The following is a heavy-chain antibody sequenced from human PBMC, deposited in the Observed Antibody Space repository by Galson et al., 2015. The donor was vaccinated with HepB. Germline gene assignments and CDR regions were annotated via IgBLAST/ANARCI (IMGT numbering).Heavy chain of an antibody. D-gene: IGHD2-2*01. Sequence: SVKVSCKASGYTFTSYAMHWVRQAPGQRLEWMGWINAGNGNTKYSQKFQGRVTITRDTSASTAYMELSSLRSEDTAVYYCARDGDKTLGYCSSTSCSSPRGNNWFDPWGQGTLVTVSS. CDR2: INAGNGNT. CDR3: ARDGDKTLGYCSSTSCSSPRGNNWFDP. V-gene: IGHV1-3*01. CDR1: GYTFTSYA. J-gene: IGHJ5*02.